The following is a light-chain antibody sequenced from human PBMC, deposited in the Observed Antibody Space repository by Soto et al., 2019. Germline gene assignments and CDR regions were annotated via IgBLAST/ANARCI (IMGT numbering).Light chain of an antibody. J-gene: IGKJ3*01. V-gene: IGKV3-20*01. CDR2: GAS. CDR1: QSVSNNY. Sequence: ENVLTQSPGTLSLAPGERGSLSCRAGQSVSNNYLAWYQQKPGQVPRLLIYGASSRATGVPDRFSGSGSGKDFTLTISSLEPEDIAVYYCQQYGSSLFTFGPGTKVEIK. CDR3: QQYGSSLFT.